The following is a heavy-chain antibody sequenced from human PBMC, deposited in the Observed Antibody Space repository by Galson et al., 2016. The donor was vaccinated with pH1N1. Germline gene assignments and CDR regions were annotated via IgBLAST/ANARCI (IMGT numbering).Heavy chain of an antibody. V-gene: IGHV1-69*13. J-gene: IGHJ2*01. D-gene: IGHD3-22*01. CDR2: IIPIFNTV. CDR3: AREDYYDTDLSDWYFDL. CDR1: GYTFTSYD. Sequence: SVKVSCKASGYTFTSYDINCVRQAPGQGLEWMGGIIPIFNTVKYPQNFQGRVTITADESTTTAYMELSSLRSEDTAMYYCAREDYYDTDLSDWYFDLWGRGTLLTVSS.